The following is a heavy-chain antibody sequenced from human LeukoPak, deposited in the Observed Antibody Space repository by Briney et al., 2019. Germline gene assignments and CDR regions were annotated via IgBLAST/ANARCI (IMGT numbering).Heavy chain of an antibody. J-gene: IGHJ6*03. CDR2: ISSSSSYI. V-gene: IGHV3-21*01. CDR3: ARDPRGYSGYDNYYYYMDV. Sequence: GGSLRLSCAASGFTFSSYSMNWVRQAPGKGLEWVSSISSSSSYIYYAGSVKGRFTISRDNAKNSLYLQMNSLRAEDTAVYYCARDPRGYSGYDNYYYYMDVWGKGTTVTVSS. D-gene: IGHD5-12*01. CDR1: GFTFSSYS.